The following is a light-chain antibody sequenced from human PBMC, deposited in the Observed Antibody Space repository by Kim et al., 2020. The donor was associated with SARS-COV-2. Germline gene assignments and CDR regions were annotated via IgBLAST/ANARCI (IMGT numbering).Light chain of an antibody. Sequence: GQRVTIACSGTTPNIGTSAVDWYQHVPGMAPRLVIYSNDKRPSGVPDRFSGSKSGTSASLAISGLQSDDEADYFCAAWDDRPTGWAFGGGTRLTVL. CDR3: AAWDDRPTGWA. CDR2: SND. J-gene: IGLJ3*02. V-gene: IGLV1-44*01. CDR1: TPNIGTSA.